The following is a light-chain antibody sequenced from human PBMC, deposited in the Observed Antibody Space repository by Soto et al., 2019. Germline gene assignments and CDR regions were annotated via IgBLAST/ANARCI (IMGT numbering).Light chain of an antibody. J-gene: IGLJ2*01. CDR1: KLGDKY. Sequence: SYELTQPPSVSVSPGQTASITCSGDKLGDKYTCWYQQKPGQSPVLVIFQDNTRPSGIPERFSGSNSGNTATLTISGTQAIDEADYYCQARDSSTVIFGGGTKLTVL. CDR3: QARDSSTVI. V-gene: IGLV3-1*01. CDR2: QDN.